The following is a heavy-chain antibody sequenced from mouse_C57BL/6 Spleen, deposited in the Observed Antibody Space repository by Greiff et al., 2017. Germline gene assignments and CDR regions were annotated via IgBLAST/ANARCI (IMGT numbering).Heavy chain of an antibody. CDR3: ARDYCGSSFYYAMDY. V-gene: IGHV5-17*01. CDR1: GFTFSDYG. J-gene: IGHJ4*01. CDR2: ISSGSSTI. Sequence: EVHLVESGGGLVKPGGSLKLSCAASGFTFSDYGMLWVRQAPEKGLEWVAYISSGSSTIYYADTVKGRFTISRDNAKNTLFLQMASLRSEDTAMYYCARDYCGSSFYYAMDYWGQGTSVTVSS. D-gene: IGHD1-1*01.